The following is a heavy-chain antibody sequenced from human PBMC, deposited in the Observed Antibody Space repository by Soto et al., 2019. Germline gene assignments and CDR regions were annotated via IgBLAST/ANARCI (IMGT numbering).Heavy chain of an antibody. Sequence: GSLRLSCAASGFTFSSYAMSWVRQAPGKGLEWVSAISGSGGSTYYADSVKGRFTISRDNSKNTLYLQMNSLRAEDTAVYYCAKDLTRYCSGGSCLGRAFDIWGQGTMVTVSS. CDR2: ISGSGGST. J-gene: IGHJ3*02. V-gene: IGHV3-23*01. CDR3: AKDLTRYCSGGSCLGRAFDI. CDR1: GFTFSSYA. D-gene: IGHD2-15*01.